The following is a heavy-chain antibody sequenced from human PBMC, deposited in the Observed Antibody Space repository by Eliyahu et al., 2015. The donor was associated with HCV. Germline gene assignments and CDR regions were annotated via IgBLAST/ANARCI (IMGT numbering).Heavy chain of an antibody. D-gene: IGHD3-3*01. Sequence: EAQLVESGGGLVNPGGSLRLSCAASGFTFXSYSMNWVRQAPGKGLGWVSCISSSSSYIYYADSVKGRFAISRDNAKNSLYLQMNSLRAEDTAIYYCARDSGSGALHYDFWSGYYSAKEFDYWGQGTLVTVSS. CDR1: GFTFXSYS. V-gene: IGHV3-21*01. CDR3: ARDSGSGALHYDFWSGYYSAKEFDY. J-gene: IGHJ4*02. CDR2: ISSSSSYI.